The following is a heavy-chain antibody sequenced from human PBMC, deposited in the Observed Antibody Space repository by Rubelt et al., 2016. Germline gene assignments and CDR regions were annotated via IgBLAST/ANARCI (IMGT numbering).Heavy chain of an antibody. J-gene: IGHJ6*02. Sequence: QVQLQESGPGLVKPSETLSLTCTVSGGSISSYYWSWIRQPPGKGLEWIGSIYYSGSTYYNPSLKSGVTISVDTSKNQFSLKLSSVTAADTAVYYCARDVIVVVPAASYYYGMDVWGQGTTVTVSS. V-gene: IGHV4-59*05. CDR2: IYYSGST. CDR1: GGSISSYY. CDR3: ARDVIVVVPAASYYYGMDV. D-gene: IGHD2-2*01.